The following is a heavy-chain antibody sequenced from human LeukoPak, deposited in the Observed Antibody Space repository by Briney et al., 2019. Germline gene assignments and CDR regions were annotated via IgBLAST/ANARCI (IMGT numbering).Heavy chain of an antibody. CDR1: GGSISSYY. D-gene: IGHD3-3*01. Sequence: SETLSLTCTVSGGSISSYYWSWIRQPPGKGLEWIGYIYTSGSTNYNPSLKSRVTISVDTSKNQFSLKLSSVTAADTAVYYCAGVRSVGDYDFWSGTSFDYWGQGTLVTVSS. V-gene: IGHV4-4*09. J-gene: IGHJ4*02. CDR3: AGVRSVGDYDFWSGTSFDY. CDR2: IYTSGST.